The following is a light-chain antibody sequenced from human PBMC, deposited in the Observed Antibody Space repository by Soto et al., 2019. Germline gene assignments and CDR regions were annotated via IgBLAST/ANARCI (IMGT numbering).Light chain of an antibody. V-gene: IGKV2-30*02. CDR2: KVS. J-gene: IGKJ5*01. Sequence: DVVVTQSPLSLPVTLGQAASISCRCSQSLVHSDGNTYLSWFHQRTGQSPRRLIYKVSNRDSGVPARFSGSGSGTDFALKISRVEAEDVGVYYCMQGTHWPITFGQGTRLEI. CDR3: MQGTHWPIT. CDR1: QSLVHSDGNTY.